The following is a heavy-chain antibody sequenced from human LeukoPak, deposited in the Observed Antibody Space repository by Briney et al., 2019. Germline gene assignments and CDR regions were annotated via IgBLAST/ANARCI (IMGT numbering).Heavy chain of an antibody. CDR2: ISGSGGST. D-gene: IGHD3-10*01. CDR1: GFTFSSYA. J-gene: IGHJ3*02. CDR3: AKVRSPIGLDAFDI. Sequence: GGSLRLSCAASGFTFSSYAMSWVRQAPGKGLEWVSAISGSGGSTYYADSVKGRFTISRGNSKNTLYLQMNSRGAEDTAVYYCAKVRSPIGLDAFDIWGQGTMVTVSS. V-gene: IGHV3-23*01.